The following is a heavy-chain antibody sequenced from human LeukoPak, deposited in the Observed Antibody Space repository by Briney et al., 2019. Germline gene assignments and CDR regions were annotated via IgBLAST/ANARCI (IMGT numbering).Heavy chain of an antibody. V-gene: IGHV3-13*04. CDR1: GFRFSDYG. CDR2: IGDAGAT. CDR3: ARAVAGTDNSFDI. D-gene: IGHD6-19*01. Sequence: GGSLRLSCTASGFRFSDYGMHWVRRGTGEGLEWVSGIGDAGATFYPGSVKGRFTISRENAKNSLYLQMNSLRVGDTAVYYCARAVAGTDNSFDIWGQGTMVTVSS. J-gene: IGHJ3*02.